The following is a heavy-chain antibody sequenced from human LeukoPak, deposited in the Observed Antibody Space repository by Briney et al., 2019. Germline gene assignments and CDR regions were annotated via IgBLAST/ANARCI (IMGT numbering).Heavy chain of an antibody. V-gene: IGHV3-23*01. CDR1: GFIFRNHG. CDR3: AKSLGIQGVVDY. CDR2: VSASGGST. Sequence: GGSLRLSCAASGFIFRNHGMNWVRQAPGQGLEWVSGVSASGGSTFNTDSVKGRFSISRDNSKNTLYLEMNSLRPEDTALYYCAKSLGIQGVVDYWGQGTLVTVSS. D-gene: IGHD1-14*01. J-gene: IGHJ4*02.